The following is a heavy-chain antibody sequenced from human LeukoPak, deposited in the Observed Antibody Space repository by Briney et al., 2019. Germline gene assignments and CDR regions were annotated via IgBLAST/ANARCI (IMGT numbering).Heavy chain of an antibody. J-gene: IGHJ6*03. CDR3: ARDRGCSGGSCYSRLYYYYMDV. CDR1: GYTFTGYY. D-gene: IGHD2-15*01. V-gene: IGHV1-2*02. CDR2: INPNSGGT. Sequence: ASVKVSCKASGYTFTGYYMHWVRQAPGQGLEWMGWINPNSGGTNYAQKFQGRVTMTRDTSISTAYMELSRLRSDDTAVYYCARDRGCSGGSCYSRLYYYYMDVWGKGTTVTVSS.